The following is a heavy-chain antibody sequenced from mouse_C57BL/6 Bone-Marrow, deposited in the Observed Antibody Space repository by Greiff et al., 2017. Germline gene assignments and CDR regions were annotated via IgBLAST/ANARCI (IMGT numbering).Heavy chain of an antibody. V-gene: IGHV3-6*01. Sequence: EVKLVESGPGLVKPSQSLSLTCSVTGYSITSGYYWNWIRQFPGNKLEWLGYISYDGSNNYNPSLKNRISITRDTSKNQFFLKLNSVTTEDTATYYCARNYGNYGCAYWGQGTLVTVSA. CDR3: ARNYGNYGCAY. D-gene: IGHD2-1*01. CDR2: ISYDGSN. CDR1: GYSITSGYY. J-gene: IGHJ3*01.